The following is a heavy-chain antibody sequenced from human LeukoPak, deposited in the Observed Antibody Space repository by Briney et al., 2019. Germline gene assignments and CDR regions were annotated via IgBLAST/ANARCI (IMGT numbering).Heavy chain of an antibody. CDR3: ARARVAAAGHFDY. V-gene: IGHV3-30-3*01. D-gene: IGHD6-13*01. Sequence: SCKASGYTFSSYAMHWVRQAPGKGLEWVAVISYDGSNKYYADSVKGRFTISRDNSKNTLYLQMNSLRAEDTAVYYCARARVAAAGHFDYWGQGTLVTVSS. J-gene: IGHJ4*02. CDR1: GYTFSSYA. CDR2: ISYDGSNK.